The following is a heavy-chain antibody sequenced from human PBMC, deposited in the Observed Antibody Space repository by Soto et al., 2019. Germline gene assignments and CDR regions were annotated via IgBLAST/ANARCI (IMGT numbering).Heavy chain of an antibody. CDR3: TNGSGPWAGRGMNV. V-gene: IGHV3-15*01. J-gene: IGHJ6*02. Sequence: EVQLVESGGGLVKPGGSLRLSCAASAFSSTNAWMTWVRQAPGKGLEWIGRIKSKNDGGTTDYASPVKGRFAISSDDSKKTLYLQMNSLKADDTAVYYCTNGSGPWAGRGMNVWGQGTTVIVSS. CDR1: AFSSTNAW. D-gene: IGHD3-10*01. CDR2: IKSKNDGGTT.